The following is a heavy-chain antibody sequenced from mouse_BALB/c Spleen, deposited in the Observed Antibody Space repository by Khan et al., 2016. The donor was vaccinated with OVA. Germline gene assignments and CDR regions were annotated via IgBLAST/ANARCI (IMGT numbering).Heavy chain of an antibody. CDR1: GDSITSGY. Sequence: EVKLLESGPSLVKPSQTLSLTCSVTGDSITSGYWNWIRKFPGNKLEYMGYIIYTGYTYYNPSLKSRISITRHTSKNQYYLQLHSVTDEDTATYYCARSTYRYAFVYWGQGTLVTVSA. V-gene: IGHV3-8*02. CDR3: ARSTYRYAFVY. D-gene: IGHD2-12*01. J-gene: IGHJ3*01. CDR2: IIYTGYT.